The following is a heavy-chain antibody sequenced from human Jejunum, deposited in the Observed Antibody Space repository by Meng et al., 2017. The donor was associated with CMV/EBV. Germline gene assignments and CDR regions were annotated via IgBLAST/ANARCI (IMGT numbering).Heavy chain of an antibody. CDR2: IRSDIVNK. V-gene: IGHV3-30*02. J-gene: IGHJ4*02. CDR1: GFTFSNYG. Sequence: FAASGFTFSNYGVPWVRQAPGKGLEWVAFIRSDIVNKYYADSVKGRFTISRDNSRNTLYLQMNSLRVEDTAVYYCAKGGHNNSCDYWGQGTLVTVSS. CDR3: AKGGHNNSCDY. D-gene: IGHD6-13*01.